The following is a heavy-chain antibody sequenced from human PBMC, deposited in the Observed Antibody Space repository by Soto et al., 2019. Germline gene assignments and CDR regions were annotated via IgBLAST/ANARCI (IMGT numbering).Heavy chain of an antibody. Sequence: QVQLQESGPGLVKPSQTLSLTCTVSGGSISSGDYYWSWIRQPPGKGLEWIGYIYYSGSTYYNPSLKCRVTISVDTSKNQFSLKLSSVTAADTAVYYCARAVKSYYYDSSGYLAGWGQGTLVTVSS. CDR1: GGSISSGDYY. CDR2: IYYSGST. V-gene: IGHV4-30-4*01. D-gene: IGHD3-22*01. CDR3: ARAVKSYYYDSSGYLAG. J-gene: IGHJ4*02.